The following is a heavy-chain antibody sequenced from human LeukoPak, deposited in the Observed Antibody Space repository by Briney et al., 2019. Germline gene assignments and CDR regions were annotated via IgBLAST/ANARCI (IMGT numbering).Heavy chain of an antibody. J-gene: IGHJ3*02. CDR3: ARDNNYYDSSGYAFDI. D-gene: IGHD3-22*01. Sequence: PSETLSLTCTVSGSSISTYYWTWIRQPAGKGLEWIGRIYTTGSTDYNPSLKSRVTMSVDTSNNQFSLKLSSVTAADTAVYYCARDNNYYDSSGYAFDIWGQGTMVTVSS. CDR1: GSSISTYY. V-gene: IGHV4-4*07. CDR2: IYTTGST.